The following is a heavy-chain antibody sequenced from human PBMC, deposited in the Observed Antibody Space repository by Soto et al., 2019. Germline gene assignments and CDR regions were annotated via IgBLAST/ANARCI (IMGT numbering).Heavy chain of an antibody. Sequence: PGVTMTLSWSASVFELSSSFMHRLLQTPGMGLEWVVVISYDGTQKSYGDGVKGRFTVSRDNTNNPLYLLMHSLRSDDTAVYYCAKVATSSWHANWLEPCCHGTLVTVSS. CDR1: VFELSSSF. CDR2: ISYDGTQK. CDR3: AKVATSSWHANWLEP. D-gene: IGHD6-13*01. J-gene: IGHJ5*02. V-gene: IGHV3-30*18.